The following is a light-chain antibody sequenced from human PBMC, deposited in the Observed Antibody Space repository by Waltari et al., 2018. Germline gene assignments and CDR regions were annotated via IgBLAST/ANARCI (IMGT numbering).Light chain of an antibody. J-gene: IGLJ2*01. CDR1: ISSIGSNT. CDR3: QVWDKDTAV. V-gene: IGLV1-44*01. CDR2: SNN. Sequence: QSVLTQPPSASGTPAQRVTISCSWSISSIGSNTVNWYQQLPGTAPKLLIYSNNQRPSGVPDRFSGSYSDNSVILTISGAQVGDEADYYCQVWDKDTAVFGAGTKLTVL.